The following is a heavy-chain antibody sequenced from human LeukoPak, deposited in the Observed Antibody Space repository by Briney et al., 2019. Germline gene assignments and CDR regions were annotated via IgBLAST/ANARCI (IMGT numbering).Heavy chain of an antibody. V-gene: IGHV3-30*04. CDR3: ARDGGYTGGWTYGAGDY. D-gene: IGHD2-8*02. J-gene: IGHJ4*01. CDR1: GFTFSAYG. CDR2: ISNDGNEK. Sequence: GGSLRLSCAASGFTFSAYGMHWVRQAPGKGLECVAVISNDGNEKYYADSVKGRFSISRDNSKNTLYLQMSILRTEDTAVYYCARDGGYTGGWTYGAGDYWGQGNLVTVSS.